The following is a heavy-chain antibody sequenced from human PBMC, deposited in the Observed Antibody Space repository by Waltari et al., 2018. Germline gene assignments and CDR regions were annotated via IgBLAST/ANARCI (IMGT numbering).Heavy chain of an antibody. CDR1: GYTLTELS. D-gene: IGHD4-4*01. Sequence: QVQLVQSGAEVKKPGASVKVSCKVSGYTLTELSMHWVRQAPGKGLEWMGGFDPEDGETIYAQKFQGSVTMTEDTSTDTAYMELSILRSEYSSMYSSTAELYTNWFDPWGQGTLVTVSS. J-gene: IGHJ5*02. CDR3: TAELYTNWFDP. V-gene: IGHV1-24*01. CDR2: FDPEDGET.